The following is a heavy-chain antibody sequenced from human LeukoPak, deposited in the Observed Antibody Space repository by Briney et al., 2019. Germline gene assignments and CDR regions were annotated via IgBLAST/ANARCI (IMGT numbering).Heavy chain of an antibody. J-gene: IGHJ3*02. CDR1: GGSISSGGYS. V-gene: IGHV4-61*08. CDR2: IYHSGST. D-gene: IGHD6-6*01. Sequence: SETLSLTCAVSGGSISSGGYSWSWIRQPPGKGLEWIGYIYHSGSTNYNPSLRSRVTISVDTSKNLFSLKLSSVTAADTAVYYCARRRTRPEAFDIWGQGTMVTVSS. CDR3: ARRRTRPEAFDI.